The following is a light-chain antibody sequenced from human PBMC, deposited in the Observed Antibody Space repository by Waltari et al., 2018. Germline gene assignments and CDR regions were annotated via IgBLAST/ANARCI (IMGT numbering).Light chain of an antibody. CDR1: PSLFYSSTNKSY. J-gene: IGKJ1*01. CDR3: HQYYTNSWA. Sequence: DIVMTQSPDSLAVSLGEAATLQCRSTPSLFYSSTNKSYLTWLQQKPGQPPNLLIYWASTRESGVPDRFTGSGSGTDFSLTISGLQAEDVALYYCHQYYTNSWAFGQGTKVEIK. V-gene: IGKV4-1*01. CDR2: WAS.